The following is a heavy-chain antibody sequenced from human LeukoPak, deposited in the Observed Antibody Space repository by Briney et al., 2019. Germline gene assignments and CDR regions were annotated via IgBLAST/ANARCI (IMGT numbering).Heavy chain of an antibody. CDR1: GFTFSSYS. CDR2: ISSSSSYI. D-gene: IGHD4-17*01. J-gene: IGHJ5*02. CDR3: ARSLYGRVAANWFDP. Sequence: GGSLRLSCAASGFTFSSYSMNWVRQAPGKGLEWVSSISSSSSYIYYADSVKGRFTISRDNAKNSLYLQMNSLRAEDKAVYYCARSLYGRVAANWFDPWGQGTLVTVSS. V-gene: IGHV3-21*01.